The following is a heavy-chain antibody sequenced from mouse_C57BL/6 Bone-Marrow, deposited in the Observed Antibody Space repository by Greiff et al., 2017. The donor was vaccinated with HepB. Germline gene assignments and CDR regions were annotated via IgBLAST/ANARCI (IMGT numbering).Heavy chain of an antibody. D-gene: IGHD1-1*01. CDR1: GFTFSDYG. V-gene: IGHV5-17*01. Sequence: VQLQQSGGGLVKPGGSLKLSCAASGFTFSDYGMHWVRQAPEKGLEWVAYISSGSSTIYYADTVKGRFTISRDNAKNTLFLQMTSLRSEDTAMYYCASGDYGSSFYFDYWGQGTTLTVSS. CDR2: ISSGSSTI. CDR3: ASGDYGSSFYFDY. J-gene: IGHJ2*01.